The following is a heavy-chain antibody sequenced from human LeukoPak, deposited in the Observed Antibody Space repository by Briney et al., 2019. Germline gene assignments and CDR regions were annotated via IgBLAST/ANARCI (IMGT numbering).Heavy chain of an antibody. Sequence: SETLSLTCAVYGGSFSGYYWSWIRQPPGKGLEWIGEINHSGSTNYNPSLKSRVTISVDTSKNQFSLKLSSVTAADTAVYYCAREAMIEGNPFDYWGQGILVTVSS. V-gene: IGHV4-34*01. D-gene: IGHD3-22*01. CDR2: INHSGST. CDR1: GGSFSGYY. CDR3: AREAMIEGNPFDY. J-gene: IGHJ4*02.